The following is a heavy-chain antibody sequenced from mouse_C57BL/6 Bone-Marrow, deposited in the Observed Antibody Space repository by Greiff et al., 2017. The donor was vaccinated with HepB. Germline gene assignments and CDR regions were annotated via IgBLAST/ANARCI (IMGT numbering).Heavy chain of an antibody. CDR2: ISSGGSYT. V-gene: IGHV5-6*01. J-gene: IGHJ3*01. CDR1: GFTFSSYG. CDR3: ARPYDGYYVAY. Sequence: EVKVVESGGDLVKPGGSLKLSCAASGFTFSSYGMSWVRQTPDKRLEWVATISSGGSYTYYPDSVKGRFTISRDNAKNTLYLQMSSLKSEDTAMYYCARPYDGYYVAYWGQGTLVTVSA. D-gene: IGHD2-3*01.